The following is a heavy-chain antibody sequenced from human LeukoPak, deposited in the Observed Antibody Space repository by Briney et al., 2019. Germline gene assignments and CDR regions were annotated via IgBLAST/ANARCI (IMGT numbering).Heavy chain of an antibody. Sequence: ASVKVSCTASGYTFTSYYMHWVRQAPGQGLEWMGIINPSGGSTSYAQKFQGRVTMTRDTSTSTVYMELSSLRSEDTAVYYCAREGGIVGATTAWFDPWGQGTLVTVSS. V-gene: IGHV1-46*01. CDR1: GYTFTSYY. CDR3: AREGGIVGATTAWFDP. CDR2: INPSGGST. J-gene: IGHJ5*02. D-gene: IGHD1-26*01.